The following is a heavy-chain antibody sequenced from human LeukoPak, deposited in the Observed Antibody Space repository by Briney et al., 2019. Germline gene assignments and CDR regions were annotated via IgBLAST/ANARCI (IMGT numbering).Heavy chain of an antibody. J-gene: IGHJ4*02. CDR3: AREGCSGGSCSGDY. CDR2: INTNTGNP. Sequence: ASVKVSCKASGYTFTSYAMNWVRQAPGQGLEWMGWINTNTGNPTYAQGFTGRFVFSLDTSVSTAYLQISSLKAEVTAVYYCAREGCSGGSCSGDYWGQGTLVTVSS. D-gene: IGHD2-15*01. CDR1: GYTFTSYA. V-gene: IGHV7-4-1*02.